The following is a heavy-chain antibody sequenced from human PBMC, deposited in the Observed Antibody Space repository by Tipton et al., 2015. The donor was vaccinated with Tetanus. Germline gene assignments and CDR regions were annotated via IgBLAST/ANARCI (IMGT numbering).Heavy chain of an antibody. CDR3: VKDRLRKTDYYANGYAFDL. J-gene: IGHJ3*01. D-gene: IGHD3-9*01. V-gene: IGHV3-23*04. Sequence: QLVQSGGGVVQPGGSLRLSCVASGFTFSDYAMSWVRQAPGKGLQWVSVVTGSGQTTHYADSVKGRFTISRDNSKNTLFLQMSSLRVEDTGRYYCVKDRLRKTDYYANGYAFDLWGQGTMVSVSS. CDR1: GFTFSDYA. CDR2: VTGSGQTT.